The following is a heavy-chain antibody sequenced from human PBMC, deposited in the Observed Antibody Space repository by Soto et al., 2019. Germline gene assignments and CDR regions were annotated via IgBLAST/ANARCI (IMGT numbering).Heavy chain of an antibody. V-gene: IGHV1-46*03. CDR3: ARDREGGYSYGSFQH. D-gene: IGHD5-18*01. J-gene: IGHJ1*01. Sequence: GXSVKVSYKASGYTFTSYYMHLVRHAPGQGLEWMGIINPSGGSTSYAQKFQGRVTMTRDTSTSTVYMELSSLRSEDTAVYYCARDREGGYSYGSFQHWGQGTLVTVSS. CDR1: GYTFTSYY. CDR2: INPSGGST.